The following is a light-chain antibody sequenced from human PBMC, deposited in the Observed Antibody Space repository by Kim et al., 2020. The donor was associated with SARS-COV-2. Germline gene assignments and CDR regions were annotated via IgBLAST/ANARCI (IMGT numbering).Light chain of an antibody. Sequence: HRVTISCSGSNSNIGSNTVDWYQQLPGTAPKLLIHSNNQRPSGVPDRFSGSKSGTSASLAISGLQSEDEADYYCGAWDDRLNGYVFGTGTKVTVL. V-gene: IGLV1-44*01. CDR1: NSNIGSNT. J-gene: IGLJ1*01. CDR2: SNN. CDR3: GAWDDRLNGYV.